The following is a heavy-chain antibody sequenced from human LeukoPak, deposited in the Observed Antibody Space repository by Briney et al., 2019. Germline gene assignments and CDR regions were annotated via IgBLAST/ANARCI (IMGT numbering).Heavy chain of an antibody. CDR2: IYYRGST. V-gene: IGHV4-59*01. CDR1: GASISSYY. D-gene: IGHD6-13*01. CDR3: ASGPYPAAGTDHQFDY. J-gene: IGHJ4*02. Sequence: SETLSLTCTVSGASISSYYWSWIRQPPGKGLEWIGYIYYRGSTNYNPSLKSRVTISVDTSKNQFSLKLSSVTAADTAVYYCASGPYPAAGTDHQFDYWGQGTLVSVFS.